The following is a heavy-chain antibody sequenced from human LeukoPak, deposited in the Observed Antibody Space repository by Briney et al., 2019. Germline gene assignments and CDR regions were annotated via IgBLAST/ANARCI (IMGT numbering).Heavy chain of an antibody. J-gene: IGHJ4*02. CDR1: GGSISSYY. CDR3: ARLAKMTAINTYYFDY. D-gene: IGHD5-24*01. V-gene: IGHV4-4*07. CDR2: IYTSGST. Sequence: SETLSLTCTVSGGSISSYYWSWIRQPAGKGLEWIGRIYTSGSTNYNPSLKSRVTMSVDTSKNQFSLKLSSVTAADTAVYYCARLAKMTAINTYYFDYWGQGTLVTVSS.